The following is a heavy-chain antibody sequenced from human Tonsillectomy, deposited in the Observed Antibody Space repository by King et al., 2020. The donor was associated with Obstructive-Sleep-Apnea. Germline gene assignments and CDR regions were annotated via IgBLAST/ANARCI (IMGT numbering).Heavy chain of an antibody. CDR1: GFTFSNAW. D-gene: IGHD1-1*01. Sequence: VQLVESGGGLVKPGGSLRLSCAASGFTFSNAWMSWVRQAPGKGLEWVGRIKSKTDGGTTDYAAPVKGSFTISRDDSKHTLYLQMNSLKTKDTAIYYCTTLLNWNACDNWGQGTRVTVSS. CDR2: IKSKTDGGTT. J-gene: IGHJ4*02. CDR3: TTLLNWNACDN. V-gene: IGHV3-15*01.